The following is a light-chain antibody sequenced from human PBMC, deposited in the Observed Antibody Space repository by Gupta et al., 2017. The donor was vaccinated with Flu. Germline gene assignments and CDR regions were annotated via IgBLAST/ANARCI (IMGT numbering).Light chain of an antibody. V-gene: IGKV3-15*01. Sequence: PATLCVSPGESVTISCRASQSISSSLAWYQQKPGQAPSLLIHRASTRAPTIPSKFSGSGSGTEFTLTISSLQSEDFAVYYCQQYNSSSFNFGEGTKMEIK. CDR1: QSISSS. CDR2: RAS. J-gene: IGKJ2*01. CDR3: QQYNSSSFN.